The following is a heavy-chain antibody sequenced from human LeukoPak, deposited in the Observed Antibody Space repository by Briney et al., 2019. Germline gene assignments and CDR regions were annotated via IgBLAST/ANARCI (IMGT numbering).Heavy chain of an antibody. CDR2: IRSKADSYTT. CDR3: RAAADLNDY. J-gene: IGHJ4*02. V-gene: IGHV3-73*01. Sequence: GGSLKLSCAASGFTFSGSAMHWVRQASGKGLEWLGRIRSKADSYTTAYAASVKGRFIVSRDDSKNTAYLQMNSLKTEDTAVYYCRAAADLNDYWGQGTLVTVSP. CDR1: GFTFSGSA. D-gene: IGHD6-13*01.